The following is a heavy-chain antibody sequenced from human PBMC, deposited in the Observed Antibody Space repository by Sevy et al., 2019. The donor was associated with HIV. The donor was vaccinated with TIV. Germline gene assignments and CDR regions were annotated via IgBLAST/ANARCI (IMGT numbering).Heavy chain of an antibody. V-gene: IGHV4-39*01. CDR1: GGSISRSSYY. D-gene: IGHD3-3*01. CDR3: GAPPFYNDFGSDWFDP. CDR2: MYYTGST. Sequence: SETLSLTCTVSGGSISRSSYYWGWIRQTPGKGLEWIGSMYYTGSTDYNPSLKSRVTISVDASKNQFSLKLSSVTAADTAVYYCGAPPFYNDFGSDWFDPWGQGILVTVSS. J-gene: IGHJ5*02.